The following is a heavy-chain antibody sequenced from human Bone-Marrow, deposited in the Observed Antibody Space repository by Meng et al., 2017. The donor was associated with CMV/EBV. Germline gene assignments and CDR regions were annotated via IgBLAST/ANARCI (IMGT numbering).Heavy chain of an antibody. CDR1: GFTFSSYG. D-gene: IGHD2-15*01. CDR3: GKDSSPYCKAGNCYPGWVDP. J-gene: IGHJ5*02. CDR2: IRFDGTDK. Sequence: GGSLRLSCAASGFTFSSYGMHWVRQAPGKELEWVGFIRFDGTDKHYADSVKGRFTISKDNSKNTLYLQMNSLRHEDTAVYYCGKDSSPYCKAGNCYPGWVDPWGQGSLVTVSS. V-gene: IGHV3-30*02.